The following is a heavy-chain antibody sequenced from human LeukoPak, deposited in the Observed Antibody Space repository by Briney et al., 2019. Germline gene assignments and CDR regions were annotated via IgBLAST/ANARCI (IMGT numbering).Heavy chain of an antibody. J-gene: IGHJ6*02. CDR1: GGTFSSYA. Sequence: ASVKVSCKASGGTFSSYAISWVRQAPGQRLEWMGWINAGNGNTKYSQKFQGRVTITRDTSASTAYMELSSLRSEDTAVYYCARGGYYYGSGSYYYYYYGMDVWGQGTTVTVSS. D-gene: IGHD3-10*01. V-gene: IGHV1-3*01. CDR3: ARGGYYYGSGSYYYYYYGMDV. CDR2: INAGNGNT.